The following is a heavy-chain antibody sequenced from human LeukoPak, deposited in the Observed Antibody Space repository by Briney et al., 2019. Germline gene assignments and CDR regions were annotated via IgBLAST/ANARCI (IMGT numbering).Heavy chain of an antibody. CDR2: IYSGGST. J-gene: IGHJ4*02. CDR3: ASPGIAAAGITPDY. D-gene: IGHD6-13*01. Sequence: GGSLRLFCAASGFTVSSNYMSWVRQAPGKGLEWVSVIYSGGSTYYADSVKGRFTISRDNSKNTLYLQMNSLRAEDTAVYYCASPGIAAAGITPDYWGQGTLVTVSS. CDR1: GFTVSSNY. V-gene: IGHV3-66*01.